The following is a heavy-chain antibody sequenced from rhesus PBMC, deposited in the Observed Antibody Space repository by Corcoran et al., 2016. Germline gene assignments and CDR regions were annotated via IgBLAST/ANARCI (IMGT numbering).Heavy chain of an antibody. V-gene: IGHV4-80*01. Sequence: QVQLQESGPGLVKPSETLSLTCAVSGASISSYWWSWIRQPPGKGLEWIGEINGNSGSTYYTPPPKGRGTISKDAAKNQCSLKLSSVTAADTAVYYWARDWDQTGETHNRFDVWGPGVLVTVSS. J-gene: IGHJ5-1*01. D-gene: IGHD7-45*01. CDR2: INGNSGST. CDR3: ARDWDQTGETHNRFDV. CDR1: GASISSYW.